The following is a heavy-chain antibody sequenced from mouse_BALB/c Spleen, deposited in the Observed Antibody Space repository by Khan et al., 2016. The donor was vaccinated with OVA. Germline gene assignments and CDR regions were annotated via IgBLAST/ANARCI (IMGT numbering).Heavy chain of an antibody. CDR1: GFTFSSYA. V-gene: IGHV5-6-5*01. CDR3: ARGGSNGSYYYVMDY. Sequence: EVELVESGGALVKPGGSLKLSCAASGFTFSSYAMSWVRQTPEKRLEWVASISSGGTTYYPDSVKGRFTISRDNARNILYLQMSSLRSEDTAMDYCARGGSNGSYYYVMDYWGQGTLVTVSS. CDR2: ISSGGTT. D-gene: IGHD4-1*01. J-gene: IGHJ4*01.